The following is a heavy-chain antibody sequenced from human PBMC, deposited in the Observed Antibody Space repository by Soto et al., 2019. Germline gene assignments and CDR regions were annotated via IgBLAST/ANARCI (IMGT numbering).Heavy chain of an antibody. V-gene: IGHV3-21*06. CDR1: GCMFSAYT. CDR2: ISDDSSYI. CDR3: ATPYYFNI. J-gene: IGHJ1*01. D-gene: IGHD3-22*01. Sequence: GGSLRLSCAASGCMFSAYTMNWVRQAPGKGLEWLSSISDDSSYIDYADSLRGRFTVSRDNARNSLYLQIDSLGVEDTAVYYCATPYYFNIWRPGTLVTVSS.